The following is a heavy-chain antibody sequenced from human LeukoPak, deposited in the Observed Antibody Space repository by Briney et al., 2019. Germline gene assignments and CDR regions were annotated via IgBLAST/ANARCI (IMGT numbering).Heavy chain of an antibody. CDR1: GYTLTELS. Sequence: ASVKVSCKVSGYTLTELSMHWVRQAPGKGLEWMGGFDPEDGVTIYAQKFQGRVTMTEDTSTDTAYMELSSLRSEDTAVYYCATDQLYSTGDAFDIWGQGTMVTVSS. J-gene: IGHJ3*02. CDR2: FDPEDGVT. V-gene: IGHV1-24*01. CDR3: ATDQLYSTGDAFDI. D-gene: IGHD2-2*02.